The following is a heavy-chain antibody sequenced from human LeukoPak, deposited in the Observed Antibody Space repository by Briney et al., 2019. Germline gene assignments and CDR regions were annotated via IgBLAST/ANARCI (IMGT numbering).Heavy chain of an antibody. CDR3: ARDYSVMDIVASYFFDY. D-gene: IGHD5-12*01. V-gene: IGHV3-48*03. Sequence: SGGSLRLSCAASGFTFSSYEMGWVRQAPGKGLEGISYISTTGTIIYYAASVKGRFTISRDNAENSLYLQMNSLRAEDTAVYYCARDYSVMDIVASYFFDYWGQGTLVTVSS. J-gene: IGHJ4*02. CDR1: GFTFSSYE. CDR2: ISTTGTII.